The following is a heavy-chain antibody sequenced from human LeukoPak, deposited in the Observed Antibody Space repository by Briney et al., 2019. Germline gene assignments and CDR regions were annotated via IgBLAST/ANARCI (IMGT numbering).Heavy chain of an antibody. Sequence: SETLSLTCAVSGYSTSSGYYWGWIRQPPGKGLEWIGSIYHSGSTYYNPSLKSRVTISVDTSKNQFSLKLRSVTAADAAVYYCASTLPVYYYDSSGYYYDYWGQGTLVTVSS. CDR2: IYHSGST. CDR1: GYSTSSGYY. V-gene: IGHV4-38-2*01. D-gene: IGHD3-22*01. J-gene: IGHJ4*02. CDR3: ASTLPVYYYDSSGYYYDY.